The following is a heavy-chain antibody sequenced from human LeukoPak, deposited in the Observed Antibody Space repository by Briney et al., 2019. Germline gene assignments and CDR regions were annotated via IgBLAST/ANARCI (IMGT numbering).Heavy chain of an antibody. Sequence: PGRSLRLSCAASGFTFDDYAMHWVRQAPGKGLEWVSGISWNSGSIGYADSVKGRFTISRDNAKNSLYLQMNSLRAEDTAVYYCARSPYCSGGTCYSIHWGQGTLVIVSS. CDR3: ARSPYCSGGTCYSIH. J-gene: IGHJ4*02. CDR1: GFTFDDYA. V-gene: IGHV3-9*01. CDR2: ISWNSGSI. D-gene: IGHD2-15*01.